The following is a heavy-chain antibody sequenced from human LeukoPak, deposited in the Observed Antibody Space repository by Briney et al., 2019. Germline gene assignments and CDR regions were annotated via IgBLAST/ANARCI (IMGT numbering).Heavy chain of an antibody. J-gene: IGHJ4*02. V-gene: IGHV3-53*01. CDR3: ARDRGMASDY. Sequence: GGSLRLSCAASGFTVSSNYMSWVRQAPGKGLEWVSLIYSGGSTYYADSVKGRFTISRDKSKNTLYLQMNSLRAEDTAVYYCARDRGMASDYWGQGTLVTVSS. CDR1: GFTVSSNY. D-gene: IGHD5-24*01. CDR2: IYSGGST.